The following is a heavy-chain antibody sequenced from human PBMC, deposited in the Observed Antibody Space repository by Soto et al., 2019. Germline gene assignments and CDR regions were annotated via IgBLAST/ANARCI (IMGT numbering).Heavy chain of an antibody. CDR1: GFTFSSYA. CDR3: AKMRRVVGATDPYYFDY. J-gene: IGHJ4*02. CDR2: ISGSGGST. Sequence: GGSLRLSCAASGFTFSSYAMSWVRQAPGKGLEWVSAISGSGGSTYYADSVKGRFTISRDNSKNTLYLQMNSLRAEDTAVYYCAKMRRVVGATDPYYFDYWGQGTLVTVSS. D-gene: IGHD1-26*01. V-gene: IGHV3-23*01.